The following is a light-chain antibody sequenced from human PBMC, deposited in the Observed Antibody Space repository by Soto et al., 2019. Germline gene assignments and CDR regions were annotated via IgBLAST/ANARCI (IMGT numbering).Light chain of an antibody. CDR1: SSNIGNNY. CDR3: QSYDSSLSGV. V-gene: IGLV1-40*01. Sequence: QSVLTQPPSVSAAPGQKVTISCSGSSSNIGNNYVSWYQQLPGTAPKLLIYGNSNRPSGVPDRFSGSKSGTSASLAITGLQAEDEADYYCQSYDSSLSGVFGSGTKVTVL. CDR2: GNS. J-gene: IGLJ1*01.